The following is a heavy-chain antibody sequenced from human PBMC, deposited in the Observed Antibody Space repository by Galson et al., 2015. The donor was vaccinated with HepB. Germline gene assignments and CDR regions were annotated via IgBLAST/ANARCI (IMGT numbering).Heavy chain of an antibody. CDR1: GLMFSDHD. V-gene: IGHV3-72*01. CDR3: ARRRYYDTSGYYSYGFDI. J-gene: IGHJ3*02. CDR2: TGNRAESYST. Sequence: SLRLSCAASGLMFSDHDMDWVRQAPGKGLEWVGRTGNRAESYSTEYVASVKGRFTISRDDSKKSVYLQMNSLKMEDTAVYYCARRRYYDTSGYYSYGFDIWGQGTMVTVSS. D-gene: IGHD3-22*01.